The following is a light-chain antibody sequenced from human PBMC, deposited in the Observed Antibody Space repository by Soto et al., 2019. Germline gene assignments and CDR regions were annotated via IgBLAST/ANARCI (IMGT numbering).Light chain of an antibody. CDR1: QNIKNY. Sequence: DIQMTQSPSSLSASVGDRVTITCQASQNIKNYLKWYRQKQGRAPKLXIYDASNLEAGVPSTFRGSGSGTDCTRTISSLQPEDFATDYCQQSYSTTRLFGPGTKVDIK. V-gene: IGKV1-39*01. J-gene: IGKJ3*01. CDR3: QQSYSTTRL. CDR2: DAS.